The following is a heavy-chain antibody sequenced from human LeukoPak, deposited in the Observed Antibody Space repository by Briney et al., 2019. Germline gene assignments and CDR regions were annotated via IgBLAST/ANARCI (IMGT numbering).Heavy chain of an antibody. J-gene: IGHJ4*02. Sequence: GGSLRLSCAASGFTFSSYAMSWVRQAPGEGLEWVSAISTNGGSTYYADSVKGRFTISRDNSKNTVYLQMNSLRAEDTALYYCAKTVAGEYWGQGALVTVSS. CDR3: AKTVAGEY. D-gene: IGHD6-19*01. CDR1: GFTFSSYA. V-gene: IGHV3-23*01. CDR2: ISTNGGST.